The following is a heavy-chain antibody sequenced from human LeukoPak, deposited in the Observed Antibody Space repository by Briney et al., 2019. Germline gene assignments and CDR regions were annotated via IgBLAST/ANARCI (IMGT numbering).Heavy chain of an antibody. CDR2: MNPNSGNT. V-gene: IGHV1-8*01. CDR1: GYTFTSYD. J-gene: IGHJ5*02. D-gene: IGHD3-3*01. CDR3: ARGPSFRGRTIFGVVNWFDP. Sequence: GASVKVSCKASGYTFTSYDINWVRQATGQGLEWMGWMNPNSGNTGYAQKFQGRVTMTRNTSISTAYMELGSLRSEDTAVYYCARGPSFRGRTIFGVVNWFDPWGQGTLVTVSS.